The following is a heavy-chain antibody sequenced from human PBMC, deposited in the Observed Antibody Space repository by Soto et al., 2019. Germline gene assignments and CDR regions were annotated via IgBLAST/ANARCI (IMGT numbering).Heavy chain of an antibody. CDR1: GYTFTSYD. Sequence: QVQLVQFGAEVKKPGASVKVSCKASGYTFTSYDINWVRQATGQGLEWMGWMNPNSGNTGYAQKFQGRVTMTRNTSISTAYMELSSLRSEDTAVYYCARGSGYCSGGSCYSNAEYFQHWGQGTLVTVSS. CDR3: ARGSGYCSGGSCYSNAEYFQH. J-gene: IGHJ1*01. D-gene: IGHD2-15*01. V-gene: IGHV1-8*01. CDR2: MNPNSGNT.